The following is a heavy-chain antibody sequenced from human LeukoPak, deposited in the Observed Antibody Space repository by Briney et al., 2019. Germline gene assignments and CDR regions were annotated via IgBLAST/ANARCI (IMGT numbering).Heavy chain of an antibody. V-gene: IGHV3-53*01. CDR2: IYSGGST. D-gene: IGHD5-18*01. CDR1: GFTVSSNY. Sequence: GGSLRLSCAASGFTVSSNYMSWVRQAPGKGLEWVSIIYSGGSTFYADSVKGRFTISRDNSKNTLYLQMNSLRAEDTAVYYCAKDTASSWWYFDLWGRGTLVTVSS. CDR3: AKDTASSWWYFDL. J-gene: IGHJ2*01.